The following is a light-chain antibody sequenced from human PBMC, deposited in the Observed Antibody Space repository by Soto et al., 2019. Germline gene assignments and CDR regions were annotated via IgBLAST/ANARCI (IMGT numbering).Light chain of an antibody. Sequence: EMVLTQSPGTLSLSPGERAILSCRASQSVGNNYLAWYQQKPGQAPRLIIYSASRRATGISDRFSGSGSGTDFTLTISRLEPEDFAMYYCHQHANSPQTFGQGIRLEIK. CDR2: SAS. J-gene: IGKJ5*01. V-gene: IGKV3-20*01. CDR1: QSVGNNY. CDR3: HQHANSPQT.